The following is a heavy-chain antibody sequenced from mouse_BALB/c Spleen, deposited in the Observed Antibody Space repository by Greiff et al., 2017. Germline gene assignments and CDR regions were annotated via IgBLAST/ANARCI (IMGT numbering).Heavy chain of an antibody. V-gene: IGHV5-9-3*01. CDR1: GFTFSSYA. CDR3: ARQALYYAMDY. J-gene: IGHJ4*01. CDR2: ISSGGSYT. Sequence: EVQGVESGGGLVKPGGSLKLSCAASGFTFSSYAMSWVRQTPEKRLEWVATISSGGSYTYYPDSVKGRFTISRDNAKNTLYLQMSSLRSEDTAMYYCARQALYYAMDYWGQGTSVTVSS. D-gene: IGHD1-3*01.